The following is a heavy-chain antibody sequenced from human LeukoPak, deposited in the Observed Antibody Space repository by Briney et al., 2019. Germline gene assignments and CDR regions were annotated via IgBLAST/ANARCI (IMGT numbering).Heavy chain of an antibody. CDR1: GDSINSLDL. V-gene: IGHV4/OR15-8*01. D-gene: IGHD7-27*01. J-gene: IGHJ4*02. CDR2: INHSGST. CDR3: ARMTGDFRFDY. Sequence: SETLSLTCNVSGDSINSLDLWSWIRQPPGKELEWIGEINHSGSTNYNPSLKSRVTISVDTSKNQFSLKLSSVTAADTAVYYCARMTGDFRFDYWGQGTLVTVSS.